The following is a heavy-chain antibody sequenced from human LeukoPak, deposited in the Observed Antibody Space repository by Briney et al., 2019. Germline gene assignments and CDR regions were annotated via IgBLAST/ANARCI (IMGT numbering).Heavy chain of an antibody. CDR2: LSGSGTTS. J-gene: IGHJ4*02. CDR3: ARAVYDTSGHYYYYFDY. Sequence: GGSLRLSCEASGFTFSRYAMNWVRQAPGKGLEWVSALSGSGTTSFYADSVKGRFTIPRDNSKNTLFLQMNSLRAEDTAVYYCARAVYDTSGHYYYYFDYWGQGTLVTVSS. V-gene: IGHV3-23*01. CDR1: GFTFSRYA. D-gene: IGHD3-22*01.